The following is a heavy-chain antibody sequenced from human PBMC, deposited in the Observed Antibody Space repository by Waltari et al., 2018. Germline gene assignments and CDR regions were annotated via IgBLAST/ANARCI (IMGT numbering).Heavy chain of an antibody. CDR2: SDPEDGET. CDR1: GYTLTELS. D-gene: IGHD3-22*01. Sequence: QVQLVQSGAEVKKPGASVKVSCKVSGYTLTELSMHWVRQAPGKGLEWMGGSDPEDGETSYEQKVQGRGTMTEETSTDTAYMGLSSLRSEDTAGYYCATALSGYYDSSGYYYHYWGQGTLVIVSS. CDR3: ATALSGYYDSSGYYYHY. J-gene: IGHJ4*02. V-gene: IGHV1-24*01.